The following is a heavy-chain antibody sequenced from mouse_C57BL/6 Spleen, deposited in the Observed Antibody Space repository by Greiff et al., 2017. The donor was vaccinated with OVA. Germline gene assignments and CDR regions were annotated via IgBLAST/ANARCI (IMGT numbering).Heavy chain of an antibody. J-gene: IGHJ4*01. CDR1: GYAFSSSW. CDR3: ARRDSNYVGSAMDY. D-gene: IGHD2-5*01. V-gene: IGHV1-82*01. Sequence: QVQLQQSGPELVKPGASVKISCKASGYAFSSSWMNWVKQRPGKGLEWIGRIYPGDGDTNYNGKFKGKATLTADKSSSTAYMQLSSLTSDDSAVYFCARRDSNYVGSAMDYWGQGTSVTVSS. CDR2: IYPGDGDT.